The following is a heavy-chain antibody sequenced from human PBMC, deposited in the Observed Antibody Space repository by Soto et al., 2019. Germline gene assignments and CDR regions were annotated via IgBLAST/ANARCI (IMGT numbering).Heavy chain of an antibody. V-gene: IGHV3-30-3*01. CDR3: ARDDGITIFGVVQIYYYYGMDV. Sequence: QPGGSLRLSCAASGFTFSSYAMHWVRQAPGKGLEWVAVISYDGSNKYYADSVKGRFTISRDNSKNTLYLQMNSLRAEDTAVYYCARDDGITIFGVVQIYYYYGMDVWGQGTTVTVSS. CDR2: ISYDGSNK. J-gene: IGHJ6*02. D-gene: IGHD3-3*01. CDR1: GFTFSSYA.